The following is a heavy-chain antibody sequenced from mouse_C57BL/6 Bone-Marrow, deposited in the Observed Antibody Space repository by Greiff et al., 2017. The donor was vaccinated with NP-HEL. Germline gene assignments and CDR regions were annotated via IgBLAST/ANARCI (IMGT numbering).Heavy chain of an antibody. V-gene: IGHV1-54*01. J-gene: IGHJ4*01. D-gene: IGHD2-2*01. CDR3: ARRGLRRWYYAMDY. CDR2: INPGSGGT. CDR1: GYAFTHYL. Sequence: QVQLQQSGAELVRPGTSVKVSCKASGYAFTHYLIEWVKQRPGQGLEWIGVINPGSGGTNYNEKFKGKANLTADKSSSTAYMQLSSLTSEDSAVYFCARRGLRRWYYAMDYWGQGTSVTVSS.